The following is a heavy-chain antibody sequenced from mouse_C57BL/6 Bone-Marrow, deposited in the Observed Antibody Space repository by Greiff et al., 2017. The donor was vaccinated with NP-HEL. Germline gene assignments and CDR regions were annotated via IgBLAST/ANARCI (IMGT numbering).Heavy chain of an antibody. CDR3: ARPYYYGSSPFAY. Sequence: VHVKQSGPELVKPGASVKISCKASGYSFTDYNMNWVKQSNGKSLEWIGVINPNYGTTSYNQKFKGKATLTVDQSSSTAYMQLNSLTSEDSAVYYCARPYYYGSSPFAYWGQGTLVTVSA. V-gene: IGHV1-39*01. D-gene: IGHD1-1*01. J-gene: IGHJ3*01. CDR2: INPNYGTT. CDR1: GYSFTDYN.